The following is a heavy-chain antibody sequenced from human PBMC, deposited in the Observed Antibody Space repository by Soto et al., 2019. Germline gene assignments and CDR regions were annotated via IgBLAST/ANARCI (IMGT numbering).Heavy chain of an antibody. CDR3: ARLRAALQRYDY. V-gene: IGHV3-30-3*01. CDR2: ISYDRSNK. J-gene: IGHJ4*02. CDR1: GFTFSSYA. Sequence: QVQLVESGGGVVQPGRSLRLSCAASGFTFSSYAMHWVRQAPGKGLEWVAVISYDRSNKYYADSVKGRFTISRDNSKNTLYLQMNSLRAEDTAVYYCARLRAALQRYDYWGQGTLVTVSS. D-gene: IGHD4-17*01.